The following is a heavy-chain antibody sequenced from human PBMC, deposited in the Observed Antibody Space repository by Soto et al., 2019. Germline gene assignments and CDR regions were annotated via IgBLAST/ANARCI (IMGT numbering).Heavy chain of an antibody. CDR3: ARDARWSNHQGYYGMDV. CDR2: IYYSGST. D-gene: IGHD2-8*01. V-gene: IGHV4-31*03. CDR1: GGSISSGGYY. J-gene: IGHJ6*02. Sequence: TSETLSLTCTVSGGSISSGGYYWSWIRQHPGKGLEWIGYIYYSGSTYYNPSLKSRVTISVDTSKNQFSLKLSSVTAADTAVYYCARDARWSNHQGYYGMDVWGQGTTVTVSS.